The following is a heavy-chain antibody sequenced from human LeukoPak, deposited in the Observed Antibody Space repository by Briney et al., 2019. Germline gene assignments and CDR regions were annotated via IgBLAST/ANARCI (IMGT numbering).Heavy chain of an antibody. J-gene: IGHJ6*03. D-gene: IGHD3-10*01. CDR1: GYTFTSYG. CDR2: ISAYNGNT. V-gene: IGHV1-18*01. Sequence: ASVKVSCKASGYTFTSYGISWVRQAPGQGLEWMGWISAYNGNTNYAQKLQGRVTMTTDTSTSTAYMELRSLRSDDTAVYYCAREPRKTYGSGYLYYYYYYMDVWGKGTTVTVSS. CDR3: AREPRKTYGSGYLYYYYYYMDV.